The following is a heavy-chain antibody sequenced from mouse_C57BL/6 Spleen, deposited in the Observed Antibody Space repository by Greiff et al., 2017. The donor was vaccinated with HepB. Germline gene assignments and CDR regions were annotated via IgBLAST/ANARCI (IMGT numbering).Heavy chain of an antibody. V-gene: IGHV1-55*01. CDR1: GYTFPSYW. CDR2: IYPGSGST. CDR3: ARECVAGGQYYFDY. Sequence: QVQLQQPGAELVKPGASVKMSCKASGYTFPSYWITWVKQRPGQGLEWIGDIYPGSGSTNYNEKFKSKATLTVDTSSSTAYMQLSSLTSEDSAVYYCARECVAGGQYYFDYWGQGTTLTVSS. D-gene: IGHD1-1*01. J-gene: IGHJ2*01.